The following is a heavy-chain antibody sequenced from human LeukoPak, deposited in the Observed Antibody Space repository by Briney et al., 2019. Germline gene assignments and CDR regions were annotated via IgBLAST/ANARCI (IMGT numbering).Heavy chain of an antibody. V-gene: IGHV1-8*01. Sequence: ASVKVSCKASGYTFTSYDINWVRQATGQGLEWMGWMNPNSGNTGYAQKSQGRVTMTRNTSISTAYMELSSLRSEDTAVYYCARERGYSGYDYDYWGQGTLVTVSS. CDR1: GYTFTSYD. J-gene: IGHJ4*02. CDR3: ARERGYSGYDYDY. CDR2: MNPNSGNT. D-gene: IGHD5-12*01.